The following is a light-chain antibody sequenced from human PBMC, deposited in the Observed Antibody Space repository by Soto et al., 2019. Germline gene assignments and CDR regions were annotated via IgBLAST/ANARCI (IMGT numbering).Light chain of an antibody. Sequence: QSVLAQPGSVSGSPGQSITNSCTGTSSEDVGYTYVSWYQQHPRKAPKFMIYDVSNRPSVVSTRFSGSNSGNTASLTISGLQAEDEADYYCSSYPTSHIRQIVFGTGTKVTVL. V-gene: IGLV2-14*01. CDR3: SSYPTSHIRQIV. CDR1: SSEDVGYTY. CDR2: DVS. J-gene: IGLJ1*01.